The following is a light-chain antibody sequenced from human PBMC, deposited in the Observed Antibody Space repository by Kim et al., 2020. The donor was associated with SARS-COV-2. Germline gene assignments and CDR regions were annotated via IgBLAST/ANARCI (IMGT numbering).Light chain of an antibody. CDR2: RDS. Sequence: VALGQTARITCGGNNIGSKKVHWYQQKPGQAPVLVIYRDSNRPSGIPERFSGYNSGNTATLTISRAQAGDEADYYCQVWDSSTGKVFGGGTQLTVL. V-gene: IGLV3-9*01. CDR1: NIGSKK. J-gene: IGLJ2*01. CDR3: QVWDSSTGKV.